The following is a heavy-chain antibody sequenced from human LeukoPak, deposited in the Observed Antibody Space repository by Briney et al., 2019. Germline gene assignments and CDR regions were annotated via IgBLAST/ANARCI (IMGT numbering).Heavy chain of an antibody. V-gene: IGHV5-51*01. CDR2: IYPGDSDT. Sequence: GESLKISCKGSGYSFTSYWIGWVRQMPGKGLEWMGIIYPGDSDTRYSPSFQGQVTISADKSISTAYLQWSSLKASDTAVYYCARSYSGYDWSPHNWFDPWGQGTLVTVSS. J-gene: IGHJ5*02. D-gene: IGHD5-12*01. CDR3: ARSYSGYDWSPHNWFDP. CDR1: GYSFTSYW.